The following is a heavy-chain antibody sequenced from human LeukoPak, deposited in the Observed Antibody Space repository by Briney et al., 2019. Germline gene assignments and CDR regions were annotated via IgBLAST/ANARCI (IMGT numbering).Heavy chain of an antibody. J-gene: IGHJ3*02. D-gene: IGHD5-24*01. CDR3: AREGPQDGYNFRAFDI. CDR1: GFTFSSYP. V-gene: IGHV3-30*01. Sequence: PGGSLRLSCAASGFTFSSYPMHWVRQAPGKGLEWVAVISYDGSNKYYADSVKGRFTISTDNSKNTLYLQMNSLRAEDTTVYYCAREGPQDGYNFRAFDIWGQGTMVTVSS. CDR2: ISYDGSNK.